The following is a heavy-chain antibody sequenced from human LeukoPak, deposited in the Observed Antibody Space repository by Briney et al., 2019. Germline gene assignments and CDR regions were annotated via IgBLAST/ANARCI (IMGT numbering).Heavy chain of an antibody. CDR3: ARGTDEYNWFDP. Sequence: KPSETLSLTCAVYGGSFSGYYWSWIRQPPGKGLEWIGEINHSGSTNYNPSLKSRVTISVDTSKNQFSLKLSSVTAADTAVYYCARGTDEYNWFDPWGQGTLVTVSS. D-gene: IGHD5-24*01. CDR2: INHSGST. V-gene: IGHV4-34*01. J-gene: IGHJ5*02. CDR1: GGSFSGYY.